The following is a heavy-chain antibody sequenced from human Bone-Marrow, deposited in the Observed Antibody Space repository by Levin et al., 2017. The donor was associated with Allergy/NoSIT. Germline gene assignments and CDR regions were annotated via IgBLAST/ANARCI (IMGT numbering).Heavy chain of an antibody. CDR3: ARATNHYYGRGFDY. CDR2: IDWDDDK. D-gene: IGHD3-10*01. Sequence: ASGPTLVKPTQTLTLTCTFSGFSLSTSGMCVSWIRQPPGKALEWLARIDWDDDKYYSTSLKTRLAISKDTSKNQVVLTMTNMDPLDTATYYCARATNHYYGRGFDYWGQGTLVTVSS. J-gene: IGHJ4*02. CDR1: GFSLSTSGMC. V-gene: IGHV2-70*11.